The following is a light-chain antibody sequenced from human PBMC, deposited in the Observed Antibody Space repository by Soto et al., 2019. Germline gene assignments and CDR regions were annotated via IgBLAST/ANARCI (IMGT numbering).Light chain of an antibody. V-gene: IGKV1-39*01. CDR2: AAS. CDR1: QSISSY. Sequence: DIEMTQSPSSLSASLGDRVTITCRASQSISSYLNWYQQKPGKAPKLLIYAASSLQSGVPSRFSGSGSGTDFTLTISSLQHEDFATYYCQQSYSTHPITFGQGTRLEIK. J-gene: IGKJ5*01. CDR3: QQSYSTHPIT.